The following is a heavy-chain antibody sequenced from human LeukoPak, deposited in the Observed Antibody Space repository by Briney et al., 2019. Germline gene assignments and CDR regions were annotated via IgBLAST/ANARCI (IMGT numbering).Heavy chain of an antibody. D-gene: IGHD3-22*01. CDR2: IYYSGST. V-gene: IGHV4-38-2*02. J-gene: IGHJ4*02. CDR3: ARLKYYYDSSGPHPLDY. Sequence: SGTLSLTCTVSGYSISSGYYWGWIRQPPGKGLEWIGSIYYSGSTYYNPSLKSRVTISVDTSKNQFSLKLSSVTAADTAVYYCARLKYYYDSSGPHPLDYWGQGTLVTVSS. CDR1: GYSISSGYY.